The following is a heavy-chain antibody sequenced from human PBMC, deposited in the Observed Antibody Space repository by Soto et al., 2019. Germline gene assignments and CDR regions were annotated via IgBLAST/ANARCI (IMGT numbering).Heavy chain of an antibody. J-gene: IGHJ4*02. Sequence: EVQLVQPGAEVKKPGESLKISCKGSGYSFSDYWIGWVRQVPGKGLEWVGTIYAGDSDPRYSPSFEGQVTMSVDKSISTAYLHWSSLKASDSAIYYCARQHPLDSSTWYNWGQGTLVTVSS. CDR1: GYSFSDYW. D-gene: IGHD6-13*01. CDR3: ARQHPLDSSTWYN. CDR2: IYAGDSDP. V-gene: IGHV5-51*01.